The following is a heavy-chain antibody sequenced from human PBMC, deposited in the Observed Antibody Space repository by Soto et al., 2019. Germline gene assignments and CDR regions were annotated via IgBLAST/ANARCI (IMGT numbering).Heavy chain of an antibody. D-gene: IGHD3-16*01. CDR3: ARRAVGVYGMDV. CDR2: IYYSGST. V-gene: IGHV4-31*03. CDR1: GGSISSGAYY. J-gene: IGHJ6*02. Sequence: QVQLQESGPGLVKPSQTLSLTCTVSGGSISSGAYYWSWIRQHPGKGLEGIGYIYYSGSTYFNPSLESRITISRDTSKNQFSLKLSSVTAADTAVYYCARRAVGVYGMDVWGQGTTVTVSS.